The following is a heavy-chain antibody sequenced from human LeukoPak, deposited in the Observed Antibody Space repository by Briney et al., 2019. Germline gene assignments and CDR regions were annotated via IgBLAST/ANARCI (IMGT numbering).Heavy chain of an antibody. CDR3: ARALTLHSGSYYPQDV. D-gene: IGHD1-26*01. Sequence: ASVKVSCKASGYTFTGCYMHWVRQAPGQGLEWMGWINPNSGGTNYAQNFQGRVTMTRDTSISTGYMELSSLRSDDTAVYYCARALTLHSGSYYPQDVWGKGTTVTVSS. CDR2: INPNSGGT. V-gene: IGHV1-2*02. J-gene: IGHJ6*04. CDR1: GYTFTGCY.